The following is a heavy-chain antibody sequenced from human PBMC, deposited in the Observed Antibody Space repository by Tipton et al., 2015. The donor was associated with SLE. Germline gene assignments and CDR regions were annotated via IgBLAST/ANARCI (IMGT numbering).Heavy chain of an antibody. J-gene: IGHJ4*02. CDR2: VYYSGST. D-gene: IGHD5/OR15-5a*01. Sequence: LRLSCTVSGGSLSRSSYNWGWIRQPPGKGREWIGRVYYSGSTFYNPSLKSRVTKSVDMSKNQFSLKLSSVTAADTAVYYCAASVVPWAYWGQGTLVTVSS. CDR1: GGSLSRSSYN. CDR3: AASVVPWAY. V-gene: IGHV4-39*07.